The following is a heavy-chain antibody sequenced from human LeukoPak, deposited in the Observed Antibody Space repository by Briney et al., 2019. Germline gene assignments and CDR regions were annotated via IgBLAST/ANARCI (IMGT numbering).Heavy chain of an antibody. D-gene: IGHD3-10*01. CDR2: INHSGST. CDR1: GGSFSGYY. J-gene: IGHJ6*03. Sequence: SETLSLTCAVYGGSFSGYYWSWIRQPPGKGLEWIGGINHSGSTYYNPSLKSRVTTSVDTSKNQFSLKLSSVTAADTAVYYCARVNYSGSGRYYYYYMDVWGKGTTVTVSS. CDR3: ARVNYSGSGRYYYYYMDV. V-gene: IGHV4-34*01.